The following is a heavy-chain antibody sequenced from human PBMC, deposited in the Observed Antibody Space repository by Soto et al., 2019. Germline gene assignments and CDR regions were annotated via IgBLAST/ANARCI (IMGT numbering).Heavy chain of an antibody. V-gene: IGHV3-30*18. CDR1: GFTLSSYG. D-gene: IGHD3-16*01. Sequence: GGSLRLSCAASGFTLSSYGMHWVRQAPGKGLEWVAVISYDGSNKYYADSVKGRFTISRDNSKNTLYLQMNSLRAEDTAVYYCAKADSIMITFGGGISGLWGQGTLVTVSS. J-gene: IGHJ4*02. CDR3: AKADSIMITFGGGISGL. CDR2: ISYDGSNK.